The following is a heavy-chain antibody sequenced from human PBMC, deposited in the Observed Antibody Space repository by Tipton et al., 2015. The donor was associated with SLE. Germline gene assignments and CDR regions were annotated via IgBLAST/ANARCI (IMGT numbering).Heavy chain of an antibody. J-gene: IGHJ4*02. D-gene: IGHD2-15*01. CDR3: AREVADLDSWGYFDY. V-gene: IGHV4-34*01. CDR2: INHSGST. CDR1: GGSFSGYY. Sequence: TLSLTCAVYGGSFSGYYWSWIRQPPGKGLEWIGEINHSGSTNYNPSLKSRVTISVDTSKNQFSLKLSSVTAADTAVYYCAREVADLDSWGYFDYWGQGTLVTVSS.